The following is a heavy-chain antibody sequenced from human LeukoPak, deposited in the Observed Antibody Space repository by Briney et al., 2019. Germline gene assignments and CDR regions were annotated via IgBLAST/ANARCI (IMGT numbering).Heavy chain of an antibody. CDR2: ISANSGDT. Sequence: ASVKVSCKTAGYTFSSHGISWVRQAPGQGLKWMGWISANSGDTKFAQKFQGRVTMTTETSTNTAYMELRSLRFDDTAIYYCARDKRYAFDNWGQGTLVSVSS. CDR3: ARDKRYAFDN. J-gene: IGHJ4*02. D-gene: IGHD3-9*01. CDR1: GYTFSSHG. V-gene: IGHV1-18*01.